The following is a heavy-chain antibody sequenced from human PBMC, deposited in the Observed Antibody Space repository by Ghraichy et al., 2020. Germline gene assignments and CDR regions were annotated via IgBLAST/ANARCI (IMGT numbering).Heavy chain of an antibody. CDR3: AKGHYYDSSGYPGDY. D-gene: IGHD3-22*01. CDR1: GFTFSSYA. CDR2: ISGSGGST. Sequence: GGSLRLSCAASGFTFSSYAMSWVRQAPGKGLEWVSAISGSGGSTYYEDSVKGRFTISRDNSKNTLYLQMNSLRAEDTAVYYCAKGHYYDSSGYPGDYWGQGTLVTVSS. J-gene: IGHJ4*02. V-gene: IGHV3-23*01.